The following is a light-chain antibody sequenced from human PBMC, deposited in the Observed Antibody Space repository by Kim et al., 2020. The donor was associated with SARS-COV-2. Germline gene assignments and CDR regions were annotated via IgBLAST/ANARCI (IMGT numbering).Light chain of an antibody. V-gene: IGKV3-11*01. CDR1: QSVSSY. J-gene: IGKJ4*01. CDR2: DAS. CDR3: QQRSNLLT. Sequence: LSLAPGERATRSCRASQSVSSYLAWYQQKPGQAPRLLIYDASNRATGIPARFSGSGSGTDFTLTISSLEPEDFAVYYCQQRSNLLTFGGGTKLEI.